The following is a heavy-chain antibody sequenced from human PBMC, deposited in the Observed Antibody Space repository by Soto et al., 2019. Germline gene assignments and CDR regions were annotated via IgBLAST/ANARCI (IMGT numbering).Heavy chain of an antibody. D-gene: IGHD3-10*01. V-gene: IGHV5-10-1*01. Sequence: GEFLNISRKGFGYSFTSYLISRGRQKTGKGLEWMGRIDPSDSYTNYSPSFQGHVTISADKSISTAYLQWSSLKASDTAMYYCARGVFYGSGSYLVYWGQGTLVTVSS. CDR3: ARGVFYGSGSYLVY. CDR2: IDPSDSYT. CDR1: GYSFTSYL. J-gene: IGHJ4*02.